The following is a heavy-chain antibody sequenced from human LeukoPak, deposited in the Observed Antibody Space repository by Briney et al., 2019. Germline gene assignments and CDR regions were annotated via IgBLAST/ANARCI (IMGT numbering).Heavy chain of an antibody. J-gene: IGHJ4*02. CDR3: ARRPRRDGYNPDY. V-gene: IGHV1-2*02. Sequence: GASVKVSCKASGYTFTGYYMHCVRQAPGQGLEWMGWINPNSGGTNYAQKFQGRVTMTRDTSISTAYMELSRLRSDDTAVYYCARRPRRDGYNPDYWGQGTLVTVSS. D-gene: IGHD5-24*01. CDR2: INPNSGGT. CDR1: GYTFTGYY.